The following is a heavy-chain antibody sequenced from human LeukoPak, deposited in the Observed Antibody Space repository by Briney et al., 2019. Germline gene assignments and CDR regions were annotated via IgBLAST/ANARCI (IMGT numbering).Heavy chain of an antibody. J-gene: IGHJ4*02. CDR1: GGSISSSSYY. CDR3: ARRTYYDSSGYYYNAIRPFDY. V-gene: IGHV4-39*01. Sequence: SETLSLTCTVSGGSISSSSYYWGWIRQPPGKGLEWIGSIYYSGSTYYNPSLKSRVTISVDTSKNEFSLKLSSVTDADTAVYSCARRTYYDSSGYYYNAIRPFDYWGQGTLVTVSS. CDR2: IYYSGST. D-gene: IGHD3-22*01.